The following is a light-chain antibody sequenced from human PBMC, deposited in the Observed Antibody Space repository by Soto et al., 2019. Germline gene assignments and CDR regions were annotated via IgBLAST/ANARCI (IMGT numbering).Light chain of an antibody. V-gene: IGKV3-20*01. J-gene: IGKJ1*01. CDR2: GAS. CDR3: QQYGSSLTWT. Sequence: EFVLTQSPGTLALSPGERATLSCRASQTVSSNYLAWYQQKPGQAPRLLIYGASSRATGIPDRFSGSGSGTDFTLTISRLEPEDFAVYYCQQYGSSLTWTFGQGTKVDIK. CDR1: QTVSSNY.